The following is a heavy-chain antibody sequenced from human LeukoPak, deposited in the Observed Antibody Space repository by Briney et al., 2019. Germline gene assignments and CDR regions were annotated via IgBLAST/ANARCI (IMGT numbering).Heavy chain of an antibody. J-gene: IGHJ6*02. CDR3: GRIRREVGLSRGVYGMDV. CDR1: GFSINNARMG. V-gene: IGHV2-26*01. Sequence: SGPTLVNPTEPLTLTCTVSGFSINNARMGVSWIRQPPGKALEWLAHIFSNDEKSYRTSLKSRLTISKDTSKSQVILTMTNMGPVDTATYYCGRIRREVGLSRGVYGMDVWGQGTTVTVSS. D-gene: IGHD2-8*01. CDR2: IFSNDEK.